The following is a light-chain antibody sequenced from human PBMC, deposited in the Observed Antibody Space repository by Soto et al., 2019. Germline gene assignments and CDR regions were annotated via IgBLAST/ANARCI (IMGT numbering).Light chain of an antibody. J-gene: IGLJ1*01. CDR2: EVS. CDR1: SSDVGRYNL. CDR3: CSYAGSSTFGPYV. V-gene: IGLV2-23*02. Sequence: QSALTQPASVSGSPGQSIAISCTGTSSDVGRYNLVSWYQQHPGKAPKLMIYEVSKRPSGVSNRFSGSKSGNTASLTISGLQAEDEADYYCCSYAGSSTFGPYVFGTGTKVTVL.